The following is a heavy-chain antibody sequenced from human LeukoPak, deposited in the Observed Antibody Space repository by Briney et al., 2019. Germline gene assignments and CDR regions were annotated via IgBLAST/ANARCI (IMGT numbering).Heavy chain of an antibody. D-gene: IGHD5-24*01. CDR3: SRSDGASDFDY. V-gene: IGHV6-1*01. CDR2: TYYRSKWYN. J-gene: IGHJ4*02. CDR1: GDSVSSNRAS. Sequence: KDSQTLSLTCAISGDSVSSNRASWTWIRQSPSRGLEWLGRTYYRSKWYNDYAVSLKSRISINPDTSKNQFSLQLNSVTPEDTAVYYCSRSDGASDFDYWGQGTLVTVSS.